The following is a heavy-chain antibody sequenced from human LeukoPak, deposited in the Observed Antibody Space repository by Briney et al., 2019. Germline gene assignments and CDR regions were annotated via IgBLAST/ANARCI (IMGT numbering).Heavy chain of an antibody. Sequence: VASVKVSCEASGGTFSSYAISWVRQAPGQGLEWMGGIIPIFGTANYEQKLQGRVTITADKSTSTAYMELSSLRSEDTAVYYCARDRKRDGYNYGYYYYYYMDVWGKGTTVTVSS. CDR1: GGTFSSYA. J-gene: IGHJ6*03. CDR2: IIPIFGTA. V-gene: IGHV1-69*06. D-gene: IGHD5-24*01. CDR3: ARDRKRDGYNYGYYYYYYMDV.